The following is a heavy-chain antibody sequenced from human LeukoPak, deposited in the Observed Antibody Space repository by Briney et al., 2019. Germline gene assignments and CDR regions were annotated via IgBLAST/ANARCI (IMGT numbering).Heavy chain of an antibody. CDR1: GFTFSSYW. J-gene: IGHJ3*02. V-gene: IGHV3-7*03. CDR3: AKDWIAVAGDAFDI. Sequence: GGSLRLSCAASGFTFSSYWMSWVRQAPGKGLEWVATIRQDGSQKYYVDSVKGRFTISRDNSKNTLYLQMNSLRAEDTAVYYCAKDWIAVAGDAFDIWGQGTMVTVSS. D-gene: IGHD6-19*01. CDR2: IRQDGSQK.